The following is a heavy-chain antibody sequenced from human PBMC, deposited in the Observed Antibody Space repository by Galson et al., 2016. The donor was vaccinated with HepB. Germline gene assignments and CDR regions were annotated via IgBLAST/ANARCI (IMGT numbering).Heavy chain of an antibody. V-gene: IGHV3-23*01. CDR2: IRGSGEDT. CDR3: ARHDVGGIDY. CDR1: GFTFSTYD. Sequence: SLRLSCAVSGFTFSTYDMSWVRLAPGRGLECVSGIRGSGEDTYYADSVKGRFTIPRDNSRSTLYLQMSSLRLEDTALYYCARHDVGGIDYLGQGTLVTVSS. D-gene: IGHD3-10*02. J-gene: IGHJ4*02.